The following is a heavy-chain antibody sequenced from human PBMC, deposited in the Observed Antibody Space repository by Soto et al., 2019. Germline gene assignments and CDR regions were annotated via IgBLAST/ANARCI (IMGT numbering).Heavy chain of an antibody. CDR1: GGSISSGGYY. CDR2: IYYSGST. D-gene: IGHD2-2*01. Sequence: PSETLSLTCTVSGGSISSGGYYWSWIRQHPGKGLEWIGYIYYSGSTYYNPSLKSRVTISVDTSKNQFSLKLSSVTAADTAVYYCARARGGYLGYCSSTSCYHLDYWGQGTLVTVSS. CDR3: ARARGGYLGYCSSTSCYHLDY. V-gene: IGHV4-31*03. J-gene: IGHJ4*02.